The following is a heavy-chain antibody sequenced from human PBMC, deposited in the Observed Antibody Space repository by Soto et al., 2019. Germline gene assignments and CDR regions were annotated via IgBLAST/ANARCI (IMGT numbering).Heavy chain of an antibody. CDR3: ARDSLPRRGYGDY. J-gene: IGHJ4*02. V-gene: IGHV1-2*04. D-gene: IGHD5-12*01. Sequence: ASVKVSCKASGYTFTDYYMHWVRQAPGQGLEWMGWINPNSGVTNYAQKFQGWVTMTRGTSISTAYMELRSLRSDDTAVYYCARDSLPRRGYGDYWGQGTLVTVSS. CDR2: INPNSGVT. CDR1: GYTFTDYY.